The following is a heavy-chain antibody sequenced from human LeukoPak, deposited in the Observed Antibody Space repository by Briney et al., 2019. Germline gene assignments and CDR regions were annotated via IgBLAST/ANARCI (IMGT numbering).Heavy chain of an antibody. Sequence: GKSLRLSYAACGFPFRSYGMQGLGPAPGKGLAGVAVMSYDGSNKYYADCVKGRFNISRDNSKNTLYLQMNSLRAEVMAVYYCAKDRAGEAATDYWRRGTLVTVSS. V-gene: IGHV3-30*18. J-gene: IGHJ4*02. CDR1: GFPFRSYG. D-gene: IGHD6-25*01. CDR3: AKDRAGEAATDY. CDR2: MSYDGSNK.